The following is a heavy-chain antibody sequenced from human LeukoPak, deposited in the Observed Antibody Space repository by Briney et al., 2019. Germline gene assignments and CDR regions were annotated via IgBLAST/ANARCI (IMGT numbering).Heavy chain of an antibody. J-gene: IGHJ4*02. D-gene: IGHD6-19*01. CDR1: GYTFTSYY. CDR3: ARSIAVAGTRDY. Sequence: ASVEVSCKASGYTFTSYYMHWVRQAPGQGLEWMGIINPSGGSTSYAQKFQGRVTMTRDTSTSTVYMELSSLRSEDTAVYYCARSIAVAGTRDYWGQGTLVTVSS. V-gene: IGHV1-46*01. CDR2: INPSGGST.